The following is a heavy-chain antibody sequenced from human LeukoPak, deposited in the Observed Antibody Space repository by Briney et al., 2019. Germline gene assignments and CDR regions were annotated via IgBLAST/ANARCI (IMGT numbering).Heavy chain of an antibody. CDR3: AKSNGYGLIDI. Sequence: SETLSLTCAVYGGSFSGYYWGWVRQPPGKAPEWIGNIFYSGSTYYSPSLKSRVTISLDTSRNQFSLKLNSVTAADTAVYYCAKSNGYGLIDIWGQGTMVTVSS. CDR2: IFYSGST. V-gene: IGHV4-34*12. J-gene: IGHJ3*02. CDR1: GGSFSGYY. D-gene: IGHD3-22*01.